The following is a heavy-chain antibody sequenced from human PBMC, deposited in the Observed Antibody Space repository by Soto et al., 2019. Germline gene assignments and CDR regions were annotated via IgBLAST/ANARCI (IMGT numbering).Heavy chain of an antibody. Sequence: ASVKVSCKASGYTFTSYGISWVRQAPGQGLEWMGWISAYNGNTNYAQKLQGRVTMTTDTSTSTAYMELRSLRSDDTAVYYCARSARYYGSGRNHWDYWGQGTLVTVSS. CDR2: ISAYNGNT. J-gene: IGHJ4*02. D-gene: IGHD3-10*01. CDR1: GYTFTSYG. CDR3: ARSARYYGSGRNHWDY. V-gene: IGHV1-18*01.